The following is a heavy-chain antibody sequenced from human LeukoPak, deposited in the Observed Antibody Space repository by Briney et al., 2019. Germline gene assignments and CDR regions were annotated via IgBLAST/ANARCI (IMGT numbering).Heavy chain of an antibody. CDR1: GGTFSSYA. CDR3: ARFFDCGGDCYWEGYFDY. CDR2: IIPIFGTA. Sequence: SVKVSCEASGGTFSSYAISWVRQAPGQGLEWMGGIIPIFGTANYAQKFQGRVTITADESTSTAYMELSSLRSEDTAVYYCARFFDCGGDCYWEGYFDYWGQGTLVTVSS. J-gene: IGHJ4*02. D-gene: IGHD2-21*02. V-gene: IGHV1-69*13.